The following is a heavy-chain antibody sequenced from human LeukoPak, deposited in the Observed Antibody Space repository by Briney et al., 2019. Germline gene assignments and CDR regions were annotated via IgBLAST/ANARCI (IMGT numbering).Heavy chain of an antibody. J-gene: IGHJ4*02. Sequence: GASVKVSCKASGYTFTSYGISWVRQAPGQGLEWMGRISAYNGNTNYAQRLQGRVTMTTDTSTSTAYMELRSLRSDDTAVYYCARSRSRRGIAVAGGRDYWGQGTLVTVSS. V-gene: IGHV1-18*01. CDR3: ARSRSRRGIAVAGGRDY. CDR1: GYTFTSYG. CDR2: ISAYNGNT. D-gene: IGHD6-19*01.